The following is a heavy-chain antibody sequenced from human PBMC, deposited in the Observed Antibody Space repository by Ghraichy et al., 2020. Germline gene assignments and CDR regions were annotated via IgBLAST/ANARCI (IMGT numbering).Heavy chain of an antibody. Sequence: GSLRLSCAASGFTFSSYGMHWVRQAPGKGLEWVAVIWYDGSNKYYADSVKGRFTISRDNSKNTLYLQMNSLRAEDTAVYYCAREPMVRGVIWNYYYGMDVWGQGTTVTVSS. CDR2: IWYDGSNK. CDR3: AREPMVRGVIWNYYYGMDV. V-gene: IGHV3-33*01. CDR1: GFTFSSYG. D-gene: IGHD3-10*01. J-gene: IGHJ6*02.